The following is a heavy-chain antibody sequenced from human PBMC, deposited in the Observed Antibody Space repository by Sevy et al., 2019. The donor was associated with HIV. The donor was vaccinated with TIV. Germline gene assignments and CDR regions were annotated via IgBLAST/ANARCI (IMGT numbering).Heavy chain of an antibody. CDR3: ARDYSDSSSWDYYYYGMDV. CDR1: GGSISSGSYY. D-gene: IGHD6-13*01. J-gene: IGHJ6*02. Sequence: SETLSLTCTVSGGSISSGSYYWSWIRQPAGKGLEWIGRIYTSGSTNYHPSLKSRVTMSVDTSKNQFSLKLSSVTAADTAVYYCARDYSDSSSWDYYYYGMDVWGQGTTVTVSS. CDR2: IYTSGST. V-gene: IGHV4-61*02.